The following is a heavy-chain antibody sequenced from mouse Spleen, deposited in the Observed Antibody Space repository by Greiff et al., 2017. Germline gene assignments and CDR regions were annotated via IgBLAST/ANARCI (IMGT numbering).Heavy chain of an antibody. Sequence: EVQLQQSGAELVRPGASVKLSCTASGFNIKDDYMPWVKQRPEQGLEWIGWIDPENGDTEYASKFQGKATITADTSSNTAYLQRSSLTSEDTAVYYCTTGGVGITEAYRGQGTLVTVSA. J-gene: IGHJ3*01. CDR1: GFNIKDDY. V-gene: IGHV14-4*01. CDR3: TTGGVGITEAY. D-gene: IGHD2-4*01. CDR2: IDPENGDT.